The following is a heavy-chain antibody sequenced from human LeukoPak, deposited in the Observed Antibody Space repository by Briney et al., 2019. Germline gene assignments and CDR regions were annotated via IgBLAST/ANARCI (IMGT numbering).Heavy chain of an antibody. CDR3: ARDQGAAGFDY. J-gene: IGHJ4*02. V-gene: IGHV4-4*07. Sequence: SETLSLTCTVSGGSISSYYWSWIRQPAGKGLGWIGRIYTSGSTNYNPSLKSRVTMSVDTSKNQFSLKLSSVTAADTAVYYCARDQGAAGFDYWGQGTLVTVSS. CDR2: IYTSGST. D-gene: IGHD6-13*01. CDR1: GGSISSYY.